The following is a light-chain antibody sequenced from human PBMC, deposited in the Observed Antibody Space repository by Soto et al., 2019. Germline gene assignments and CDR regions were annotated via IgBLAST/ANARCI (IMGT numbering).Light chain of an antibody. CDR3: SSYTSSGTYV. CDR1: SSDVGSYDY. CDR2: EVS. Sequence: QSALTQPASVSGSPGQSITISCTGTSSDVGSYDYVSWYQQHPGKAPKLMIYEVSNRPSGVSNRFSGSKSGNTASLTISGLQDEDEDDYYCSSYTSSGTYVFGPGTKLTVL. V-gene: IGLV2-14*01. J-gene: IGLJ1*01.